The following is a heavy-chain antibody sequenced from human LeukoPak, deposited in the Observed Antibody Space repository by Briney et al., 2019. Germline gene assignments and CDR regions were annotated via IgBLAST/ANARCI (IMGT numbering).Heavy chain of an antibody. CDR2: ISSSSSTI. Sequence: GGSLRLSCAASGFTFSSYSMNWVRQAPGKGLEWVSYISSSSSTIYYADSVKGRFTISRDNAKNSLYLQMNSLRAEDTAVYYCARAHDSSGYRYYFDYWGQGTLVTVSS. V-gene: IGHV3-48*04. CDR1: GFTFSSYS. D-gene: IGHD3-22*01. CDR3: ARAHDSSGYRYYFDY. J-gene: IGHJ4*02.